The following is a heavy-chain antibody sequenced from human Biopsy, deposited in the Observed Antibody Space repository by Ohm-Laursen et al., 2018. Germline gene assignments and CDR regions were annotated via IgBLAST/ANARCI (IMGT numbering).Heavy chain of an antibody. Sequence: SVKASCTTSGYPFITYGISWVRQAPGQGLEWIGWISAYNGHTKFARKFQDRVTMTTDTSTTTAYMDLRSLRSDDTAVYYCARDPHGEGRDYGSYFDYWGQGTLVTVSS. CDR2: ISAYNGHT. V-gene: IGHV1-18*01. CDR3: ARDPHGEGRDYGSYFDY. D-gene: IGHD4-17*01. CDR1: GYPFITYG. J-gene: IGHJ4*02.